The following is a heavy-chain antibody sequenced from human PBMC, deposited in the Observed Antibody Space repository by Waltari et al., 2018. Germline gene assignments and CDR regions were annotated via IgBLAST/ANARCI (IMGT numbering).Heavy chain of an antibody. D-gene: IGHD3-10*01. CDR1: GFTFSSYS. J-gene: IGHJ4*02. CDR3: ARVLQYYGSGSYLGY. V-gene: IGHV3-48*01. CDR2: MCSSSSTI. Sequence: EVQLVESGGGLVQPGGSLRLSCAASGFTFSSYSMNWVRQAPGKGLDWVLYMCSSSSTIYYAEAVKGRVTISRDNAKNSLYLQMNSLRAEDTAVYYCARVLQYYGSGSYLGYWGQGTLVTVSS.